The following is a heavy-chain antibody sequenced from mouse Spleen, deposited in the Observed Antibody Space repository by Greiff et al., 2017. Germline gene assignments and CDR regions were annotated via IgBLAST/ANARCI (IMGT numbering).Heavy chain of an antibody. J-gene: IGHJ2*01. Sequence: VQLKESGPELVKPGASVKISCKASGYSFTDYNMNWVKQSNGKSLEWIGVINPNYGTTSYNQKFKGKATLTVDQSSSTAYMQLNSLTSEDSAVYYCARTHYYGSSPYYFDYWGQGTTLTVSS. CDR2: INPNYGTT. V-gene: IGHV1-39*01. CDR3: ARTHYYGSSPYYFDY. CDR1: GYSFTDYN. D-gene: IGHD1-1*01.